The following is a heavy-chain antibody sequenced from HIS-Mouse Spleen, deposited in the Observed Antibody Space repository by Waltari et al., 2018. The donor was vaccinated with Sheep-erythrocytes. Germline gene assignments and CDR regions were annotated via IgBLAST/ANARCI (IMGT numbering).Heavy chain of an antibody. J-gene: IGHJ6*02. D-gene: IGHD1-1*01. Sequence: EVQLVESAGGLVQPGRSLRLSCAASGFTFDDYAMHWVRQAPGEGRGWVSGISWNSVGIGYADSVKGRFTISRDNAKNSLYLQMNSLRAEDTALYYCAKDIGTGLSYGMDVWGQGTTVTVSS. CDR3: AKDIGTGLSYGMDV. CDR2: ISWNSVGI. V-gene: IGHV3-9*01. CDR1: GFTFDDYA.